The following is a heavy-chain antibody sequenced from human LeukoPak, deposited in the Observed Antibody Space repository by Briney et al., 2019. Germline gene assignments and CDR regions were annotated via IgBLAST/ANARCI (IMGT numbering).Heavy chain of an antibody. CDR2: IYYSGST. CDR3: ASDSNPLLRPYYYYMDV. J-gene: IGHJ6*03. V-gene: IGHV4-61*08. Sequence: SETLSLTCTVSGGSISSGGHFWSWIRQHPGKGLEWIGYIYYSGSTNYNPSLKSRVTISVDTSKNQFSLNLSSVTAADTAVYYCASDSNPLLRPYYYYMDVWGKGTTVTVSS. CDR1: GGSISSGGHF. D-gene: IGHD3-3*01.